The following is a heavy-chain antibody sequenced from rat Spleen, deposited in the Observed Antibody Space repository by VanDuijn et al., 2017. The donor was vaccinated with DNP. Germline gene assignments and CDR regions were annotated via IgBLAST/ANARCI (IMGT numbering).Heavy chain of an antibody. Sequence: EVQLVESGGGLVQPGRSLKLSCVASGLTFNNYWMTWIRQAPGRGLEWVASIHNTGGTTYYPDSLKGRFTISRDTAKSTLYLQMNSLRSEDTATYYCTRQLGLDYWGQGVMVTVSA. D-gene: IGHD5-1*01. J-gene: IGHJ2*01. CDR3: TRQLGLDY. V-gene: IGHV5-31*01. CDR2: IHNTGGTT. CDR1: GLTFNNYW.